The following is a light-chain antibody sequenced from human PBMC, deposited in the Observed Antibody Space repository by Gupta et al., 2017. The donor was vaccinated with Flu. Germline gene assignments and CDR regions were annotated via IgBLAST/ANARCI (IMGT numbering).Light chain of an antibody. V-gene: IGKV3-20*01. J-gene: IGKJ4*01. CDR1: QTVSSNY. Sequence: EIVLTQSPGTLSLSPGERATLSCRASQTVSSNYLAWYQQKPGQAPRLLIFGASIRATGIPDRFSGSGSGTDFTLTISRLEPEDFAVYYCQQDGSSLITFGGGTKVEIK. CDR2: GAS. CDR3: QQDGSSLIT.